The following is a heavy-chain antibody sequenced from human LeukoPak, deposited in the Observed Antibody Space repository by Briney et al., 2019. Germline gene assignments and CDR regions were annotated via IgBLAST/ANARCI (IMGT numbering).Heavy chain of an antibody. V-gene: IGHV1-69*13. CDR3: ARSQGYSYGSSY. CDR1: GGSFGRYA. D-gene: IGHD5-18*01. CDR2: IVPILGTA. Sequence: ASVKVSCKAPGGSFGRYAISWVRQAPGQGLEWMGGIVPILGTANYAQKFQGRVTITADDSTGTAYMEPTSLRSADTAVYYCARSQGYSYGSSYWGQGTLVTVSS. J-gene: IGHJ4*02.